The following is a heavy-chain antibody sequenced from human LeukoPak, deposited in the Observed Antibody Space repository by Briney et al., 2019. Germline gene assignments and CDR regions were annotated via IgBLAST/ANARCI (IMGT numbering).Heavy chain of an antibody. CDR3: AKGSGYLDY. D-gene: IGHD7-27*01. CDR1: GFTFLSYD. J-gene: IGHJ4*02. CDR2: IRYDGNNK. Sequence: GGSLRLSCAASGFTFLSYDMHWVRQAPGKGLEWVAFIRYDGNNKYYADSVKGRFTISRDNSKNTLYLQMNSLRPEDTAVYYCAKGSGYLDYWGQGTLVTVSS. V-gene: IGHV3-30*02.